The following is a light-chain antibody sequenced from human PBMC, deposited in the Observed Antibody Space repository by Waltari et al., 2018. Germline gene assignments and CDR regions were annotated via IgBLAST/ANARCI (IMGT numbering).Light chain of an antibody. CDR2: DAS. V-gene: IGKV3-11*01. CDR3: QQRSNWPLT. CDR1: QSVSNY. Sequence: EIVLTQSPATLSLSPGERATLSCRDSQSVSNYLGWYQQKPGQAPRLLIYDASNRATGIPARFSGSVSGTDFTLTSNSLEPEDFAVYYCQQRSNWPLTFGGGTKVEIK. J-gene: IGKJ4*01.